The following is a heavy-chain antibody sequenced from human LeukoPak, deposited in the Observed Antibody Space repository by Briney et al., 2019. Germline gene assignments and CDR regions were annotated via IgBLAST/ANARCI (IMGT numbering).Heavy chain of an antibody. CDR2: IIPIFGTA. J-gene: IGHJ5*02. CDR1: GGTFSSYA. CDR3: ARGTSGGSNWFDP. V-gene: IGHV1-69*13. D-gene: IGHD1-14*01. Sequence: GASVKVSCTASGGTFSSYAISWVRQAPGQGLEWMGGIIPIFGTANYAQKFQGRVTITADESTSTAYMELSSLRSEDTAVYYCARGTSGGSNWFDPWGQGTLVTVSS.